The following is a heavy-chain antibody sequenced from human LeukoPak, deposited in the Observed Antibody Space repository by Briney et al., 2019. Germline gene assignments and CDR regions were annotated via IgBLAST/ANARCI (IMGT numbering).Heavy chain of an antibody. J-gene: IGHJ6*03. V-gene: IGHV4-59*12. CDR2: IYYSGST. D-gene: IGHD2-8*02. CDR3: ARDHPTPNTGYMDV. Sequence: SETLSLTCTVSGGSISSYYWSWIRQPPGKGLEWIGYIYYSGSTNYNPSLKSRVTISADTSKNQFSLNLSSVTAADTAVYYCARDHPTPNTGYMDVWGKGTTVTVSS. CDR1: GGSISSYY.